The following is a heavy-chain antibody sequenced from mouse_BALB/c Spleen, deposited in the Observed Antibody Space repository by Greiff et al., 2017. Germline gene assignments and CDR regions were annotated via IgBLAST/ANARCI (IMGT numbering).Heavy chain of an antibody. CDR1: GYSFTGYT. J-gene: IGHJ4*01. D-gene: IGHD2-2*01. CDR2: INPYNGGT. Sequence: VQLKQSGPELVKPGASMKISCKASGYSFTGYTMNWVKQSHGKNLEWIGLINPYNGGTSYNQKFKGKATLTVDKSSSTAYMELLSLTSEDSAVYYCAIYYGYDVDYAMDYWGQGTSVTVSS. CDR3: AIYYGYDVDYAMDY. V-gene: IGHV1-18*01.